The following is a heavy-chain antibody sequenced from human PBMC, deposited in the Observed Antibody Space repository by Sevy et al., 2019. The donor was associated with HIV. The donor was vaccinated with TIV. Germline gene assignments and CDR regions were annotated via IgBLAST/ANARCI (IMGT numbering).Heavy chain of an antibody. CDR2: ISGSGGST. V-gene: IGHV3-23*01. Sequence: GGSLRLSCAASGFTFSSYAMSWVRQAPGKGLEWVSAISGSGGSTYYADSVKGRFTISRANSKNSLYLQMNSLRAEDTAVYYCAKDPSLVVIIQGYFDYWGQGTLVTVSS. J-gene: IGHJ4*02. CDR3: AKDPSLVVIIQGYFDY. D-gene: IGHD3-22*01. CDR1: GFTFSSYA.